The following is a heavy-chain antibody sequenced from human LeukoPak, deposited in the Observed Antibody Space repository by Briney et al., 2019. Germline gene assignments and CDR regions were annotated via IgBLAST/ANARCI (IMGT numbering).Heavy chain of an antibody. CDR2: IWYDGSNK. V-gene: IGHV3-33*08. CDR1: GFTFSSYR. J-gene: IGHJ4*02. D-gene: IGHD3-16*01. CDR3: ARDMGGDTPYFDY. Sequence: GGPLRLSCAASGFTFSSYRKLWAPQAPGRGLVGVAVIWYDGSNKYYGDPVKARFTISRDNYKNTLYLQMNSLSAEETAVYYCARDMGGDTPYFDYWGQGTLVTVSS.